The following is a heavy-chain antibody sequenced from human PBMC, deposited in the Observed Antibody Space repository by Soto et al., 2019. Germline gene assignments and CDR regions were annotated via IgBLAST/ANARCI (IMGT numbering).Heavy chain of an antibody. CDR2: IYYSGST. V-gene: IGHV4-30-4*01. D-gene: IGHD3-9*01. J-gene: IGHJ5*02. Sequence: QVQLQESGPGLVKPSQTLSLTCTVSGFSGSSGDYYWSWIRQSPGKGLEWIGYIYYSGSTFYNPSLGSRVTISIDTSKNQFSPKLSSVTAADTAVSYCARKWDYDILTRSSHRFDPWCQGTLVPVSS. CDR1: GFSGSSGDYY. CDR3: ARKWDYDILTRSSHRFDP.